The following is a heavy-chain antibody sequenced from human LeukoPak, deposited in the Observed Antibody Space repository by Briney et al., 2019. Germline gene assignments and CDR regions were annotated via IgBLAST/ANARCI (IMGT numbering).Heavy chain of an antibody. V-gene: IGHV3-21*01. CDR3: ARERDYDSSGYYVFGY. CDR1: GFTFTSYA. CDR2: ISSSSNYI. J-gene: IGHJ4*02. D-gene: IGHD3-22*01. Sequence: PGGSLRLSCAASGFTFTSYAMSWVRQAPGKGLEWVSSISSSSNYIYYADSVKGRFTISRDNAKNSLYLQMNNLRAEDTAVYYCARERDYDSSGYYVFGYWGQGTLVTVSS.